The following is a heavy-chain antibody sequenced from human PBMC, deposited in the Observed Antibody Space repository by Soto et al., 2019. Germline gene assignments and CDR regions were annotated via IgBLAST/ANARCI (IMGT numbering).Heavy chain of an antibody. V-gene: IGHV1-18*01. Sequence: ASVKVSCKASGYTFTSYGISWVRQAPGQGLEWMGWISAYNGNTNYAQKLQGRVTMTTDTSTSTAYMELRSLRSDDTAVYYCAREDGAARSSQYFYFSYGMDVWGQGTTVIVSS. CDR2: ISAYNGNT. CDR3: AREDGAARSSQYFYFSYGMDV. D-gene: IGHD6-6*01. CDR1: GYTFTSYG. J-gene: IGHJ6*02.